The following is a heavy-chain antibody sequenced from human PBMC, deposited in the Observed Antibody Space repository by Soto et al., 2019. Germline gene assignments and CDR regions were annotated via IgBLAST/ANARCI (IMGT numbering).Heavy chain of an antibody. Sequence: TLSLTCSVSGGSISSTSYYWGWIRQPPGKGLEWIGSAYSSGNSYYDPSLKSRVTISVDPSKNQFSLKLNSLTAADTALYYCARTLIAIGATYFDYWGQGTLVTVSS. V-gene: IGHV4-39*01. CDR1: GGSISSTSYY. CDR2: AYSSGNS. D-gene: IGHD2-15*01. CDR3: ARTLIAIGATYFDY. J-gene: IGHJ4*02.